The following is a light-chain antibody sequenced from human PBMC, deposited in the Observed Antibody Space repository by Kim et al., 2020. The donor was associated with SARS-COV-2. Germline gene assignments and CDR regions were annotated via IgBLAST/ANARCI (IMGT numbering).Light chain of an antibody. CDR1: QDISNY. CDR3: QKYDSYPRT. J-gene: IGKJ1*01. CDR2: AAS. V-gene: IGKV1D-16*01. Sequence: ASVGDRLTIPCRASQDISNYLAWYQQKPQKAPNPLIYAASTLQRGVPSRFSGSGSGTDFTLTVTSLQPEDVATYYCQKYDSYPRTFGQGTKVDIK.